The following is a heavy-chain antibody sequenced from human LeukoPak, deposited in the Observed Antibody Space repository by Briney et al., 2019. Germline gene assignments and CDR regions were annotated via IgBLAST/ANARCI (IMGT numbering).Heavy chain of an antibody. CDR2: INPNSGGT. V-gene: IGHV1-2*02. Sequence: ASVKASCKASGYTFTGYYMHWVRQAPGQGLEWMGWINPNSGGTNYAQKFQGRVTMTRDTSISTAYMELSRLRSDDTAVYYCARDESGAGGMDVWGQGTTVTVSS. D-gene: IGHD1-26*01. CDR3: ARDESGAGGMDV. J-gene: IGHJ6*02. CDR1: GYTFTGYY.